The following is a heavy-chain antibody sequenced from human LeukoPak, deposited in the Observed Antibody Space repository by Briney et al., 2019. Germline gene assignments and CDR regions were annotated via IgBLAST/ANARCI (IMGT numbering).Heavy chain of an antibody. J-gene: IGHJ3*02. CDR1: GYTFTGYY. CDR2: INPNDGDT. D-gene: IGHD2-21*01. Sequence: ASVKVSCKASGYTFTGYYMHWVRQAPGQGLEWMGWINPNDGDTNSAQKFQGRVTMTRDTSINTAYMELSRLTSDDTAVYYCARNSPAFDIWGQGTMVTVSS. V-gene: IGHV1-2*02. CDR3: ARNSPAFDI.